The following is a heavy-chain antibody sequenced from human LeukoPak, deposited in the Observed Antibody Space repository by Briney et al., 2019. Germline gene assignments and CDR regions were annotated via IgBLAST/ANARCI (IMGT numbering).Heavy chain of an antibody. CDR1: GFSLNTSGMC. CDR2: IDWDADK. CDR3: ARMGCGSYPNFFDY. V-gene: IGHV2-70*11. Sequence: SGPTLVNPTQTLTLTCSFSGFSLNTSGMCVSWIRQPPGKALEWLARIDWDADKYYSTSLKTRLTISKDTSKNQVVLTMTNMDPVDTASYYCARMGCGSYPNFFDYWGQGILVIVSS. D-gene: IGHD1-26*01. J-gene: IGHJ4*02.